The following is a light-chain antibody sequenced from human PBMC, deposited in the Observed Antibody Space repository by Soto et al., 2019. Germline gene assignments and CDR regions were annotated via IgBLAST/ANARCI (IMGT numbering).Light chain of an antibody. CDR3: QQSYSEVS. CDR2: AAS. Sequence: DIQMTQSPSSLSASVGDRVTITCRASHSVTNYVNWYQQKPGKAPKLLIYAASSLQSGVPSRFSGSGSGTDFTLTISSLQPEDFATYYCQQSYSEVSFGQGTKLEIK. J-gene: IGKJ2*01. CDR1: HSVTNY. V-gene: IGKV1-39*01.